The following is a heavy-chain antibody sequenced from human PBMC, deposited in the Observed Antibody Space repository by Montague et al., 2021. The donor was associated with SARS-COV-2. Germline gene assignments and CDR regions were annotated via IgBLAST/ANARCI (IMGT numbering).Heavy chain of an antibody. J-gene: IGHJ6*02. D-gene: IGHD3-3*01. CDR1: GFTFSSYS. V-gene: IGHV3-21*01. CDR3: ARGYDFWSGGYYYYYGMDV. CDR2: ISSSSSYI. Sequence: SLRLSCAASGFTFSSYSMNCVRQAPGQGLEWVSSISSSSSYIYYADSVKGRFTISRDNAQNSLYLQMNSLRAEDTAVYYCARGYDFWSGGYYYYYGMDVWGQGTTVTVSS.